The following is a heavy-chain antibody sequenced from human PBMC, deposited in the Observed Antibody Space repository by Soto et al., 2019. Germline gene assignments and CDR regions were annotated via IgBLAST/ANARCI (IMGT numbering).Heavy chain of an antibody. V-gene: IGHV1-69*01. J-gene: IGHJ6*02. CDR1: GGTFSSYA. Sequence: QVQLVQSGAEVNKPGSSVKVSCEASGGTFSSYAISWVRQAPGQGLEWMGGIIPIFGTANYAQKFQGRVTITADESTSTAYMELSSLRSEDTAVYYCARDSIGSSTNFRPLYYYYYGMDVCGQGTTVTVSS. CDR3: ARDSIGSSTNFRPLYYYYYGMDV. CDR2: IIPIFGTA.